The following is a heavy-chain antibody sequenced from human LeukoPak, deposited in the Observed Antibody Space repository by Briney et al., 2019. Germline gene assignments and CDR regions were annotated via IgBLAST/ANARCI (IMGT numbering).Heavy chain of an antibody. CDR3: VGYGGNSF. CDR2: IYNDGST. D-gene: IGHD4-23*01. CDR1: GFTFSSYG. V-gene: IGHV3-NL1*01. J-gene: IGHJ4*02. Sequence: GGSLRLSCAASGFTFSSYGMHWVRQAPGKGLEWVSVIYNDGSTYYVDSVKGSFTISRDNSKNTLYLQMNTLRAEDTAVYYCVGYGGNSFWGQGTLVTVSS.